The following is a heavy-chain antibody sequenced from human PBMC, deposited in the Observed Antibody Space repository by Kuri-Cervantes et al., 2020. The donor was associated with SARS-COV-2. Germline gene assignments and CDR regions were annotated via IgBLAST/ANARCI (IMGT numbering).Heavy chain of an antibody. CDR2: ISYDGGYE. Sequence: GGSLRLSCAASGFTFSNYAMHWVRQAPGKGLEWVAIISYDGGYENYADSVQGRFTISRDNAKHTLYLQVNSVKTEDTAVYYCARDVYVGGDYSLLDFWGQGTLVTVSS. CDR3: ARDVYVGGDYSLLDF. V-gene: IGHV3-30*03. J-gene: IGHJ4*02. CDR1: GFTFSNYA. D-gene: IGHD2-21*01.